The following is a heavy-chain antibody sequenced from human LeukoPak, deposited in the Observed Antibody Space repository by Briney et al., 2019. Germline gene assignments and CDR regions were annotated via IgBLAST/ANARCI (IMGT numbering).Heavy chain of an antibody. CDR1: GGSISSYY. CDR3: ARRPYGGVVDY. Sequence: PSETLSLTCTVSGGSISSYYWSWIRQPPGKGLEWIGYIYYSGSTNYNPSLKSRVTISVDTSKNQFSLKLSSVTAADTAVYYCARRPYGGVVDYWGQGTLVTVSS. CDR2: IYYSGST. D-gene: IGHD4-17*01. V-gene: IGHV4-59*12. J-gene: IGHJ4*02.